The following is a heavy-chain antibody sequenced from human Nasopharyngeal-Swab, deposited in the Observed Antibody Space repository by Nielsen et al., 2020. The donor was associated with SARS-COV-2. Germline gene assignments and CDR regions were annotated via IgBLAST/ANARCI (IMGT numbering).Heavy chain of an antibody. CDR2: IYYSGST. V-gene: IGHV4-59*01. Sequence: SETLSLTCTVSGGSISSYYWSWIRQPPGKGLEWIGYIYYSGSTNYNPSLKSRVTISVDTSKNQFSLKLSSVTAAGTAVYYCARVAPLSTMVRGVHYGMDVWGQGTTVTVSS. D-gene: IGHD3-10*01. J-gene: IGHJ6*02. CDR3: ARVAPLSTMVRGVHYGMDV. CDR1: GGSISSYY.